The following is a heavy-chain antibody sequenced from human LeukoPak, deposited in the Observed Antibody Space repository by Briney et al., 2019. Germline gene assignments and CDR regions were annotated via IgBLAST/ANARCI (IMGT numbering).Heavy chain of an antibody. V-gene: IGHV1-58*01. J-gene: IGHJ6*02. CDR2: IVVGSGNT. CDR3: AAGLRGPTVTGKYYYYGMDV. D-gene: IGHD4-11*01. Sequence: RHEWIGWIVVGSGNTDYAQKFQERVTITRDMFTSTAYMELSSLRSEGTAVYYCAAGLRGPTVTGKYYYYGMDVWGQGTTVTVSS.